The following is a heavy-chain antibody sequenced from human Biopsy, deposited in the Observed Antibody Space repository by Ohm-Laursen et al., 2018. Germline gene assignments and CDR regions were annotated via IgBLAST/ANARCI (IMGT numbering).Heavy chain of an antibody. CDR2: FYTSGSTT. Sequence: SVWASCKASRVPSTSNYMHSVREAPGEGDEGMGIFYTSGSTTSYPQILKGRVPMPRDTPRSTVYMELTSLGAADTAVFFCARNAGGCGGLYYFDYWGQGTLVTVSS. V-gene: IGHV1-46*01. D-gene: IGHD4/OR15-4a*01. J-gene: IGHJ4*02. CDR1: RVPSTSNY. CDR3: ARNAGGCGGLYYFDY.